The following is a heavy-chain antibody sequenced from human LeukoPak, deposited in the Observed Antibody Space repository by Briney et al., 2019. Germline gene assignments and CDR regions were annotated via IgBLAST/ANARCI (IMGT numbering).Heavy chain of an antibody. CDR3: ATTVLIPRSFDY. J-gene: IGHJ4*02. Sequence: PGGSLRLSCAASGFTFSSYEMNWVRQAPGKGLEWISYISSSGSNVYYAGSVKGRFTISRDNAKNSLYLQMNSLRAEDTAIYYCATTVLIPRSFDYWGQGTLVTVSS. CDR2: ISSSGSNV. CDR1: GFTFSSYE. V-gene: IGHV3-48*03. D-gene: IGHD4-23*01.